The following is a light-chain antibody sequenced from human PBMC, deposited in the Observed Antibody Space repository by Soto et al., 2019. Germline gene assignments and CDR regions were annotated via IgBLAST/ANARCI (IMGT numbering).Light chain of an antibody. J-gene: IGLJ1*01. CDR2: EVS. Sequence: QSALTQPASVSGYPGQSISISCTGTSSDVGGYNYVSWYQQHPGKAPKVMIYEVSNRPSGVSNRFSGSRSGNTASLTISGLQAEDEADYYCSSYTSSSTLVFGTGTKLTVL. CDR3: SSYTSSSTLV. V-gene: IGLV2-14*01. CDR1: SSDVGGYNY.